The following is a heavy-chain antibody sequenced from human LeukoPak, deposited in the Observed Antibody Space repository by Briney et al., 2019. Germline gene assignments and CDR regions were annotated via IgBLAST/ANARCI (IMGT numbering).Heavy chain of an antibody. CDR3: ARDHHDSSGYWSFDI. J-gene: IGHJ3*02. Sequence: PGGSLGLSCAASGFTVSSNYMSWVRQAPGKGLEWVSVIYSGGSTYYADSVKGRFTISRHNSKNTLCLQMNSLRAEDTAVYYCARDHHDSSGYWSFDIWGQGTMVTVSS. V-gene: IGHV3-53*04. D-gene: IGHD3-22*01. CDR2: IYSGGST. CDR1: GFTVSSNY.